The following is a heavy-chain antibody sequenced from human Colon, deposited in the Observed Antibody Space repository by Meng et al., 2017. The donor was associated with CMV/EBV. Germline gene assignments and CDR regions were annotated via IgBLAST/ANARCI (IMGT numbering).Heavy chain of an antibody. CDR2: INCNRDDT. J-gene: IGHJ4*02. CDR1: GDTFIDYE. Sequence: VTCKASGDTFIDYEIHWVRQAPGQGPEWLGRINCNRDDTNNAQKFQGRITMTRDTSISTAYMEVASLRSDDTAVYYCVRLAGGVDYWGQGTLVTVSS. V-gene: IGHV1-2*06. D-gene: IGHD3-10*01. CDR3: VRLAGGVDY.